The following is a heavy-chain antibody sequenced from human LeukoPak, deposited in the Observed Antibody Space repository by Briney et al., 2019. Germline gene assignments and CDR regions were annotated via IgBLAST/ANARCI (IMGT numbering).Heavy chain of an antibody. CDR1: GFTFSSYA. Sequence: SLRLSCAASGFTFSSYAMSSVRQAPGKRLGWVAVIWYDGSNKYYADSVKGRFTISRDNSKNTLYLQMNSLRGEDTAVYYCARGAYSGRYFWRSDEDYFDYWGQGTLVTVSS. D-gene: IGHD1-26*01. CDR2: IWYDGSNK. CDR3: ARGAYSGRYFWRSDEDYFDY. J-gene: IGHJ4*02. V-gene: IGHV3-33*08.